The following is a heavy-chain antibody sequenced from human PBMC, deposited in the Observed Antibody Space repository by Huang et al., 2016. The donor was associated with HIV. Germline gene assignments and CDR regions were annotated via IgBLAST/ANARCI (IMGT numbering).Heavy chain of an antibody. CDR3: AREIFETSGYYPDAFDV. D-gene: IGHD3-22*01. CDR1: GFTFSDHY. CDR2: ARNTPYSNTT. J-gene: IGHJ3*01. V-gene: IGHV3-72*01. Sequence: EVQLVESGGGLVQPGGSLRLSCAASGFTFSDHYMDWVRQAPGKGLEGIGRARNTPYSNTTEYAASVKGRFTISRDYSKNFLFLQLRSLKAEDTAVYYCAREIFETSGYYPDAFDVWGHGTMVTVSS.